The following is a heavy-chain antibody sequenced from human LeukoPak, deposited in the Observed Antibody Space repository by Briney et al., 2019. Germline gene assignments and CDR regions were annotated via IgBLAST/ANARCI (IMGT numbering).Heavy chain of an antibody. J-gene: IGHJ3*02. D-gene: IGHD4/OR15-4a*01. CDR3: ARGNYGERGYSNAFDI. CDR1: GGSISNYH. CDR2: ISYSGST. V-gene: IGHV4-59*01. Sequence: SEILSLTCTVSGGSISNYHWSWIRQPPGKRLEWIGFISYSGSTNSNSSLKSRVTISVDTSKNQFSLKLNSVTAADTAVYYCARGNYGERGYSNAFDIWGQGAMVTVSS.